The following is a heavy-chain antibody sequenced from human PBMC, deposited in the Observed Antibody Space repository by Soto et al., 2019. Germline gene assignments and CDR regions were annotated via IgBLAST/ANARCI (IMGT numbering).Heavy chain of an antibody. J-gene: IGHJ5*02. CDR1: GGSISSSSYY. Sequence: QLQLQESGPGLVKPSETLSLTCTVSGGSISSSSYYWGWIRQPPGKGLEWIGSIYYSGSTYYNPSLKSRVTISVDTSKNQFSLKLSSVTAADTAVYYCARHEPFEEQWLVQRWFDPWGQGTLVTVSS. CDR3: ARHEPFEEQWLVQRWFDP. CDR2: IYYSGST. V-gene: IGHV4-39*01. D-gene: IGHD6-19*01.